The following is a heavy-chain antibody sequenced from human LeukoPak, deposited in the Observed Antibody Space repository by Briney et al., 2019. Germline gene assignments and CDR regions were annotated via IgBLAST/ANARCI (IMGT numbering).Heavy chain of an antibody. V-gene: IGHV1-8*01. CDR1: GYTFTSYD. D-gene: IGHD3-9*01. J-gene: IGHJ4*02. Sequence: ASVKVSCKASGYTFTSYDITWVRQAPGQGLEWMGWMSPNSGNTGYAQKFQGRVTMTRNTSITTAYMELSSLTSEDTAVYYCARETTISPYYFDYWGPGSQVTVPP. CDR2: MSPNSGNT. CDR3: ARETTISPYYFDY.